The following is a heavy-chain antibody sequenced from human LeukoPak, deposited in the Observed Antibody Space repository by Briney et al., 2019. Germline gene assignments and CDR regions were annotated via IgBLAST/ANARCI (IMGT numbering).Heavy chain of an antibody. CDR1: GYTFTSYA. V-gene: IGHV1-3*01. Sequence: GASVKVSCKASGYTFTSYAMHWVRQAPGQRLEWMGWINACNGNTKYSQKFQGRVTITRDTSASTAYMELSSLRSEDTAVYYCARSRVTTVVIDYWGQGTLVTVSS. D-gene: IGHD4-23*01. CDR2: INACNGNT. J-gene: IGHJ4*02. CDR3: ARSRVTTVVIDY.